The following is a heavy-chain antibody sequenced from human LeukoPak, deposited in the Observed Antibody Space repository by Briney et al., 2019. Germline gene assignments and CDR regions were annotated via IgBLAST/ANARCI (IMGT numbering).Heavy chain of an antibody. J-gene: IGHJ4*02. D-gene: IGHD2-21*01. CDR3: ARGVVIAPQTFDY. CDR2: IYYSGTT. Sequence: SETLSLTCTVSGDSIRNSYYYWGWIRQPPGKGLEWIGSIYYSGTTYYNPSLKSRVTISVDTSKNQFSLKLSSVTAADTAVYYCARGVVIAPQTFDYWGQGTLVTVSS. V-gene: IGHV4-39*07. CDR1: GDSIRNSYYY.